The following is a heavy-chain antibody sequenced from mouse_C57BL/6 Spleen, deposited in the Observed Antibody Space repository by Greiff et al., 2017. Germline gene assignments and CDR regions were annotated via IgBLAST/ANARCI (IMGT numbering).Heavy chain of an antibody. CDR1: GYAFTNYL. V-gene: IGHV1-54*01. Sequence: VQLQQSGAELVRPGTSVKVSCKASGYAFTNYLIEWVKQRPGQGLEWIGVINPGSGGTNYNEKFKGKATLTADKSSSTAYMQLSSLTSEDSAVYFCARREDYEFWGQGTTLTVSS. CDR3: ARREDYEF. D-gene: IGHD2-4*01. J-gene: IGHJ2*01. CDR2: INPGSGGT.